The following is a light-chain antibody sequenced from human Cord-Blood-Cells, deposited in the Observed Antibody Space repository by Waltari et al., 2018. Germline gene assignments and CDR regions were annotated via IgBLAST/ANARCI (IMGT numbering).Light chain of an antibody. CDR3: QQYYSTPWT. CDR1: QSVLYSSNNKNY. J-gene: IGKJ1*01. CDR2: WAS. V-gene: IGKV4-1*01. Sequence: DLVMTQSPDSLAVSLGGRATINCHSSQSVLYSSNNKNYLAWYQQKPGQPPKLLIYWASTRESGVPDRFSGSGSGTDFTLTISSLQAEDVAVYYCQQYYSTPWTFGQGTKVEIK.